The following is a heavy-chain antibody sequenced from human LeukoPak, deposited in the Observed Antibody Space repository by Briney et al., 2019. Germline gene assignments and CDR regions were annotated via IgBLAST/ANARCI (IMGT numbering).Heavy chain of an antibody. Sequence: GGSLRLSCAASGFTFSSYELNWVRQAPGKGLEWVSYISSSGSTIYYADSVKGRFTISRDNAKNSLYQQMNSLRAEDTAVYYCARDLVRVMAGTTSGYWGQGTLATVSS. J-gene: IGHJ4*02. CDR1: GFTFSSYE. D-gene: IGHD1-7*01. V-gene: IGHV3-48*03. CDR3: ARDLVRVMAGTTSGY. CDR2: ISSSGSTI.